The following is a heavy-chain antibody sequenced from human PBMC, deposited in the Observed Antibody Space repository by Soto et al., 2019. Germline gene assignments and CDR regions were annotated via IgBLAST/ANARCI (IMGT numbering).Heavy chain of an antibody. V-gene: IGHV4-31*03. CDR1: GGSISSGGYY. D-gene: IGHD5-12*01. CDR2: SYYTGSS. Sequence: KASETLSLTCTVSGGSISSGGYYWSWIRQHPGKGLEWVGYSYYTGSSYYNPYLKSRVTISVDASKNQLSLRLASVTAADTAVYYCARDLRGYSRYDYLDYWGQGIPVTVSS. J-gene: IGHJ4*02. CDR3: ARDLRGYSRYDYLDY.